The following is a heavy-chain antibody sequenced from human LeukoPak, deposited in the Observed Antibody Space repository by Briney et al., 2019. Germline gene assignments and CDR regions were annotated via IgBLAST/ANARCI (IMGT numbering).Heavy chain of an antibody. CDR1: RYTFIHYY. CDR2: INPKSGGT. CDR3: ARIRYYYGSGSYSLGY. D-gene: IGHD3-10*01. V-gene: IGHV1-2*02. Sequence: GASVKVSCKPSRYTFIHYYIHWVRQAPGQDLEWMGWINPKSGGTNYGQKFQGRVTMTRDTSISTAYMELSRLISDETAVYYCARIRYYYGSGSYSLGYWGQGNLVTVSS. J-gene: IGHJ4*02.